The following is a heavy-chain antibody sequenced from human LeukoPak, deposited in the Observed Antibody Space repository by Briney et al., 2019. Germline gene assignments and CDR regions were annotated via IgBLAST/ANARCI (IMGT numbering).Heavy chain of an antibody. CDR1: GYTFTSYY. D-gene: IGHD4-17*01. Sequence: GASVKVSCKASGYTFTSYYMHWVRQAPGQGLEWMGIINPSGGSTSYAQKFQGRVTMTRDMSTSTVYMELSSLRSEDTAVYYCARESGVNYGDYEGYYYYMDVWGKGTTVTVSS. CDR3: ARESGVNYGDYEGYYYYMDV. J-gene: IGHJ6*03. V-gene: IGHV1-46*01. CDR2: INPSGGST.